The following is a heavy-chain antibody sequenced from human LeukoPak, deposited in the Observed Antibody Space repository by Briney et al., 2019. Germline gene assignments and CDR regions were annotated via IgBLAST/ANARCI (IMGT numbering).Heavy chain of an antibody. J-gene: IGHJ6*03. CDR3: ARGKYNWNYYYYMDV. D-gene: IGHD1-20*01. CDR2: IIPIFGTA. CDR1: GGTFSSYA. Sequence: ASVKVSCKASGGTFSSYAISWVRQAPGQGLEWTGGIIPIFGTANYAQKFQGRVTITTDESTSTAYMELSSLRSEDTAVYYCARGKYNWNYYYYMDVWGKGTTVTVSS. V-gene: IGHV1-69*05.